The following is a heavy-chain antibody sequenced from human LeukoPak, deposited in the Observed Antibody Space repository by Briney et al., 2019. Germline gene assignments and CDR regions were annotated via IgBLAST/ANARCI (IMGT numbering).Heavy chain of an antibody. Sequence: VASVKVSCKASGYTFTSYGISWVRQAPGQGLEWMGWMNPNSGNTGYAQKFQGRVAMTRNTSISTAYMELSSLRSEDTAVYYCARGGSLLWFGEFIPFDYWGQGTLVTVSS. D-gene: IGHD3-10*01. CDR2: MNPNSGNT. J-gene: IGHJ4*02. CDR1: GYTFTSYG. V-gene: IGHV1-8*02. CDR3: ARGGSLLWFGEFIPFDY.